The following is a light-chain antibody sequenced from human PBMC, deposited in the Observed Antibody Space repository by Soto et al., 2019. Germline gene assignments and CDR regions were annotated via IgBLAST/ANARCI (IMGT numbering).Light chain of an antibody. J-gene: IGKJ5*01. V-gene: IGKV1-5*01. CDR2: HDS. CDR3: QQYNSYPIT. Sequence: DIQMTQSPSTLSASVGDRVTITCRASQSISSWLAWYQQKPGKAPRLLIYHDSSLESGVPSRFSGSGSGTEFTLTISSLQPDDFATYFCQQYNSYPITFGQGTRLEIK. CDR1: QSISSW.